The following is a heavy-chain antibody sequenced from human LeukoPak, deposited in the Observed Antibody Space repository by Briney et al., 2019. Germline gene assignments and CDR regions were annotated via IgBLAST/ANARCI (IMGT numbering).Heavy chain of an antibody. V-gene: IGHV4-59*08. CDR3: ARQGYSAYEILDY. J-gene: IGHJ4*02. D-gene: IGHD5-12*01. CDR2: IYYSGST. CDR1: GVSISSYY. Sequence: PSETLSLTCTVSGVSISSYYWSWIRQPPGKGLEWIGYIYYSGSTNYNPSLNSRVTISVDTSKNQFSLKLSSVTAADTAVYYCARQGYSAYEILDYWGQGTLVTVSS.